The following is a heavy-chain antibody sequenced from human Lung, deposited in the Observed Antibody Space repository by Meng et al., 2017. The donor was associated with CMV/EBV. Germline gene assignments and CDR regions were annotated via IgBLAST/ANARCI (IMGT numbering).Heavy chain of an antibody. CDR2: INPSGGST. J-gene: IGHJ4*02. V-gene: IGHV1-46*01. CDR1: GYTFTSYY. CDR3: ARGGDIVVVPAAIPWNY. Sequence: ASXXVSCXASGYTFTSYYMHWVRQAPGQGLEWMGIINPSGGSTSYAQKFQGRVTMTRDTSTSTVYMELSSLRSEDTAVYYRARGGDIVVVPAAIPWNYWGQGTLVTVSS. D-gene: IGHD2-2*02.